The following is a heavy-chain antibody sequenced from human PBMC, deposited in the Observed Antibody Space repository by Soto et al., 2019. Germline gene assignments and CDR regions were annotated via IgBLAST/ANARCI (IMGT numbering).Heavy chain of an antibody. J-gene: IGHJ4*01. Sequence: EVQLLESGGGLVQPGGPLRLSCEASGLTISTYDMTWVRQAPGKGLDRVSTISGSGASTYYAESVKGRFTIARDNSKNCVYLNMVGVRVEDTAVYYCTSRDYYAKSGYTYPYFEFRGKGSLVTVSS. V-gene: IGHV3-23*01. CDR2: ISGSGAST. CDR3: TSRDYYAKSGYTYPYFEF. D-gene: IGHD3-22*01. CDR1: GLTISTYD.